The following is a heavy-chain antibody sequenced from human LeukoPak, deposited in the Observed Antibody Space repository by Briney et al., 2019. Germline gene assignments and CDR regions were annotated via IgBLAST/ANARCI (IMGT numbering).Heavy chain of an antibody. CDR1: GFTFDDYA. CDR3: AKAYYGDYGYEASDI. J-gene: IGHJ3*02. Sequence: PGGSLRLSCAASGFTFDDYAMHWVRQAPGKGLEWVSLISWDGGSTYYADSVKGRFTISRDNSKNTLYLQMNSLRAEDTAVYYCAKAYYGDYGYEASDIWGQGTMVTVSS. D-gene: IGHD4-17*01. CDR2: ISWDGGST. V-gene: IGHV3-43D*03.